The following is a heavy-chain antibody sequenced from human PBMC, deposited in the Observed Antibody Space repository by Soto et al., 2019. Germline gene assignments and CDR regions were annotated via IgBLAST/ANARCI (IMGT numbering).Heavy chain of an antibody. J-gene: IGHJ6*02. V-gene: IGHV3-21*01. CDR3: ARALYYDFWSGYPQGRYYYYYGMDV. CDR1: GFTFSSYS. CDR2: ISSSSSYI. Sequence: GGSLRLSCAASGFTFSSYSMNWVRQAPGKGLEWVSSISSSSSYIYYADSVKGRFTISRDNAKNSLYLQMNSLRAEDTAVYYCARALYYDFWSGYPQGRYYYYYGMDVWGQGTTVTVSS. D-gene: IGHD3-3*01.